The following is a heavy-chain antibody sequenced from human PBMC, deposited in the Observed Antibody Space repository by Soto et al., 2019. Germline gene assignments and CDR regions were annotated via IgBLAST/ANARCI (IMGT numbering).Heavy chain of an antibody. CDR1: GYTFPAYS. J-gene: IGHJ5*01. D-gene: IGHD3-10*01. V-gene: IGHV1-2*02. CDR2: INPNTGHT. CDR3: ARKSLYGSGSSFDF. Sequence: QVQLVQAGAEVKKPGASVRVSCKASGYTFPAYSMHWVRQAPGQGFEWMAWINPNTGHTKYDQKFQGRVTVTRDTSNGILYMELSSLMSDDTAIYYCARKSLYGSGSSFDFWGQGTLVTVAS.